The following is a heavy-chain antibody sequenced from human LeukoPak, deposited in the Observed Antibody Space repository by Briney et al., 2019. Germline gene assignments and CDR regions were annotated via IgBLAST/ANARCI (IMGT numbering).Heavy chain of an antibody. J-gene: IGHJ6*03. CDR2: IYPGDSDT. CDR1: GYSFTSYW. CDR3: ARQSSGYCSSTSCYRIYYYMDV. V-gene: IGHV5-51*01. D-gene: IGHD2-2*02. Sequence: GASLQISCKGSGYSFTSYWIGWVRQMPGKGLEWMGIIYPGDSDTRYSPSFQGQVTISADKSISTAYLQWSSLKASDTAMYYCARQSSGYCSSTSCYRIYYYMDVWGKGTTVTVSS.